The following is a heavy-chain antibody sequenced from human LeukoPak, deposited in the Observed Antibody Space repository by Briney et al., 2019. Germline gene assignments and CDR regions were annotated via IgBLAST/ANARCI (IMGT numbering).Heavy chain of an antibody. D-gene: IGHD6-13*01. CDR2: ISYDGSTK. V-gene: IGHV3-30*18. CDR1: GFTFSTFG. CDR3: AKEETPYTSRAIDF. Sequence: PGGSLRLSCAASGFTFSTFGMHWVRQAPGKGLEWVAVISYDGSTKFYQDSVKGRFTISRDNSKNTLYLQMSSLRAEDTAVYYCAKEETPYTSRAIDFWGQGSLVTVSS. J-gene: IGHJ4*02.